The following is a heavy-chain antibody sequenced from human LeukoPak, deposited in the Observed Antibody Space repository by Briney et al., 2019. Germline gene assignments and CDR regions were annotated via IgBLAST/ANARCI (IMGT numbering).Heavy chain of an antibody. J-gene: IGHJ4*02. CDR1: GYTFTSYY. V-gene: IGHV1-46*01. Sequence: ASMKVSCKASGYTFTSYYMHWVRQAPGQGLEWMGIINPSGGSTSYAQKFQGRVTMTRDTSTSTVYMELSSLRSEDTAVYYCARPLYYYDSSGYSLDYWGQGTLVTVS. CDR3: ARPLYYYDSSGYSLDY. CDR2: INPSGGST. D-gene: IGHD3-22*01.